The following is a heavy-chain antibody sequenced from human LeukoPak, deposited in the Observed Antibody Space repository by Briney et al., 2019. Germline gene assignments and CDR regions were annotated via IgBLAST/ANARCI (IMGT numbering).Heavy chain of an antibody. J-gene: IGHJ6*02. V-gene: IGHV4-59*08. CDR3: ARFKYDFWCGSRSYYFYGMDV. CDR2: IYYSGST. D-gene: IGHD3-3*01. CDR1: GGSISSHY. Sequence: PLETLSLTCTVSGGSISSHYWSWLRQPPGKGLEWIGYIYYSGSTTYTPSLKSRVTISLDTSKNQFSLKLSSVTAADTAVYYCARFKYDFWCGSRSYYFYGMDVWGQGTTVTVSS.